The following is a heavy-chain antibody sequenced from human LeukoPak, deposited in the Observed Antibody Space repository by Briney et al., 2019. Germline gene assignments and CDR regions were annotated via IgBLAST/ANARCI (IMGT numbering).Heavy chain of an antibody. V-gene: IGHV4-39*01. J-gene: IGHJ2*01. CDR2: VFHGGST. CDR3: ARHVPSALRVVVVTSDWYFDL. Sequence: SETLSLTCTAPGGSIITNHYYWGWIRQPPGKGLEWIGTVFHGGSTYYNPSLESRVTISVDTANNQFSLNLRSVTAADTALYYCARHVPSALRVVVVTSDWYFDLWGRGTLVTVSS. CDR1: GGSIITNHYY. D-gene: IGHD2-21*02.